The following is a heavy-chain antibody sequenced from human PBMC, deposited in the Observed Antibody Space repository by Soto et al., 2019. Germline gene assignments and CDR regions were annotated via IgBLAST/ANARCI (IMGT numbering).Heavy chain of an antibody. J-gene: IGHJ6*02. Sequence: PGGSLRLSCAASGFTVSSNYMSWVRQAPGKGLEWVSVIYSGGSTYYADSVKGRFTISRDNSKNTLYLQMNSLRAEDTAVYYCARDRRVVITTGYYYYYGMDVWGQGTTVTVSS. V-gene: IGHV3-53*01. CDR1: GFTVSSNY. CDR3: ARDRRVVITTGYYYYYGMDV. D-gene: IGHD3-22*01. CDR2: IYSGGST.